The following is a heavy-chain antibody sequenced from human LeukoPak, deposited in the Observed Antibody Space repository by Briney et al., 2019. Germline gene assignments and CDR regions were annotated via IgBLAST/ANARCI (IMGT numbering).Heavy chain of an antibody. D-gene: IGHD1-7*01. J-gene: IGHJ4*02. Sequence: PGGSLRLSCAASGFTFSSYSMNWVRQAPGKGLEWVANIKQDGSEKYYVDSVKGRFTISRDNAKNSLYLQMNSLRAEDTAVYYCARGIWNYDYWGQGTLVTVSS. CDR1: GFTFSSYS. CDR2: IKQDGSEK. CDR3: ARGIWNYDY. V-gene: IGHV3-7*01.